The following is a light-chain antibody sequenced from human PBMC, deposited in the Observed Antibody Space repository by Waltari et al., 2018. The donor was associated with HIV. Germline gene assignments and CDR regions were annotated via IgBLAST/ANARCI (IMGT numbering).Light chain of an antibody. J-gene: IGKJ4*01. Sequence: DTQMTQSQSSLSASVGDRVTTTCRASQSISSFLNWYQQKPGKAPKLLIYAASSLQSGVPSRFSGSGSGTDFTLTVSSLQPEDFATYYCQQSYSTPLTFGGGTKVEIK. CDR2: AAS. CDR1: QSISSF. CDR3: QQSYSTPLT. V-gene: IGKV1-39*01.